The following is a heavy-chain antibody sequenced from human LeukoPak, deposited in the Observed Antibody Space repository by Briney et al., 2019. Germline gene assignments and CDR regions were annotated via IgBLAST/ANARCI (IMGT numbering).Heavy chain of an antibody. V-gene: IGHV4-39*01. D-gene: IGHD3-22*01. CDR2: IYYSGST. CDR1: GGSISNSGYY. CDR3: AKTYYYDPLDF. J-gene: IGHJ4*02. Sequence: SETLSLTCTVSGGSISNSGYYWGWIRQPPGKGLEWIGNIYYSGSTYYNPSLKSRVTISVDTSKNQFSLKLTSVTAADTAVYYCAKTYYYDPLDFWGQGTLVTVSS.